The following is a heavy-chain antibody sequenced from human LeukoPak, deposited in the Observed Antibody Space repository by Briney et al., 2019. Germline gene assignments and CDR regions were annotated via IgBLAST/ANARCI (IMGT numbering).Heavy chain of an antibody. Sequence: GRSLRLSCAASRFTFSSNAVHWVRQAPGKGLEWVAVIWYDGSNKYYADSVKGRFTISRDNSKNTLYLQMNSLRAEDTAVYFCARDGGYTKPFDYWGQGTLVTVSS. J-gene: IGHJ4*02. V-gene: IGHV3-33*01. CDR1: RFTFSSNA. D-gene: IGHD3-16*02. CDR3: ARDGGYTKPFDY. CDR2: IWYDGSNK.